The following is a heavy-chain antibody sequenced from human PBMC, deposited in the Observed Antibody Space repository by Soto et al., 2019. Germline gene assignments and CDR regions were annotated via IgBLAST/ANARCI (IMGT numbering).Heavy chain of an antibody. D-gene: IGHD6-13*01. CDR2: IIPILGIA. CDR3: ARDIRRGSSSWYWFDP. J-gene: IGHJ5*02. Sequence: QVQLVQSGAEVKKPGSSVKVSCKASGGTFSSYTISWVRQAPGQGLEWMGRIIPILGIANYAQKFQGRVTITADKSTSTADMELSSLRSEDTAVYYCARDIRRGSSSWYWFDPWGQGTLVTVSS. CDR1: GGTFSSYT. V-gene: IGHV1-69*08.